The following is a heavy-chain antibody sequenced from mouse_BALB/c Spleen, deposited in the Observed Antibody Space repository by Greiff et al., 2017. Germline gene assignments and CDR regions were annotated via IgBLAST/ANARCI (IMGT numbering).Heavy chain of an antibody. V-gene: IGHV1-9*01. CDR2: ILPGSGST. Sequence: QVQLQQSGAELMKPGASVKISCKATGYTFSSYWIEWVKQRPGHGLEWIGEILPGSGSTNYNEKFKGKATFTADTSSNTAYMQPSSLTSEDSAVYYCARRDGYRGWFAYWGQGTLVTVSA. CDR3: ARRDGYRGWFAY. J-gene: IGHJ3*01. D-gene: IGHD2-3*01. CDR1: GYTFSSYW.